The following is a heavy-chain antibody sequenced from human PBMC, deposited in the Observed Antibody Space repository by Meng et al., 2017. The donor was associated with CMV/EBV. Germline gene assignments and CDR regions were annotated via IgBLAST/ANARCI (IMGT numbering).Heavy chain of an antibody. CDR2: IKTKIDGETA. D-gene: IGHD2-2*01. V-gene: IGHV3-15*01. CDR1: GFTFSNVW. Sequence: GGSLRLSCAASGFTFSNVWMSWVRQAPGKGLEWVGRIKTKIDGETADFAAPVKGRFTISRDDSKNTLYLQMSSLKTEDTAVYYCTTGVGYCSSTSCWPVGYWGQGTLVTVSS. CDR3: TTGVGYCSSTSCWPVGY. J-gene: IGHJ4*02.